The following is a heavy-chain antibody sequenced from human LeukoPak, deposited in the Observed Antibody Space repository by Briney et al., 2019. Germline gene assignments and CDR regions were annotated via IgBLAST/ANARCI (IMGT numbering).Heavy chain of an antibody. CDR1: GYTFTGPY. J-gene: IGHJ4*02. V-gene: IGHV1-2*02. D-gene: IGHD2-8*01. CDR3: ARVEYCTKGVCINFDL. CDR2: INPNSGGT. Sequence: ASLKVSCRASGYTFTGPYIHWMRQAPEQGLEWMGWINPNSGGTKYAQKFQGRVTVTRDTSTSTVYMELSGLRADDTAAYYCARVEYCTKGVCINFDLWGQGTLATVSS.